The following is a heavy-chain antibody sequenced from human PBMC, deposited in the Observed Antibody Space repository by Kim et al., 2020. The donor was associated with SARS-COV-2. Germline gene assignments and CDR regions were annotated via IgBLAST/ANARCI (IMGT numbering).Heavy chain of an antibody. D-gene: IGHD3-3*01. CDR3: ARGCVSRGGYDFFDY. V-gene: IGHV4-31*02. J-gene: IGHJ4*02. Sequence: NPSLKSRRSISIDTSNSQLSLNMASVTAADTAVYYCARGCVSRGGYDFFDYWGQGTLVTVSS.